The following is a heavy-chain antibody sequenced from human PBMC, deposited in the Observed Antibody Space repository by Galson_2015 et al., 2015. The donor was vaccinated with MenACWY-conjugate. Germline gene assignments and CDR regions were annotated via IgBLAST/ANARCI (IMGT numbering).Heavy chain of an antibody. CDR3: AKDSGSLLLVVYYYGMDV. J-gene: IGHJ6*02. V-gene: IGHV3-23*01. CDR2: ISGSGGST. CDR1: GFTLSSYA. Sequence: SLRLSCAASGFTLSSYAMSWVRQAPGKGLEWVSAISGSGGSTYYADSVKGRFTISRDNSKNTLYLQMNSLRAEDTAVYYCAKDSGSLLLVVYYYGMDVWGQGTTVTVSS. D-gene: IGHD6-13*01.